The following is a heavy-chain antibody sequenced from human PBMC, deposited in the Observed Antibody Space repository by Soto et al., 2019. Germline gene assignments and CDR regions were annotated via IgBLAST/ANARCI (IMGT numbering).Heavy chain of an antibody. D-gene: IGHD5-18*01. V-gene: IGHV3-7*01. CDR2: IKEDGREK. J-gene: IGHJ4*02. CDR3: ARDRGYSSYDY. Sequence: PGGSLRLSCAAAGFTFNSSWMNWDRQAPGKGLEWVAGIKEDGREKYYVDIVKGRFTISRDNVENSLYLLMNSLRGEDSAVYCCARDRGYSSYDYWGLGTLVTVSS. CDR1: GFTFNSSW.